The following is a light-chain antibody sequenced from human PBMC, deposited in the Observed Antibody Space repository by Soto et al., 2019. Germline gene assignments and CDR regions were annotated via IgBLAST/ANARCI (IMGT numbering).Light chain of an antibody. CDR3: QHYDHLPIT. Sequence: DIQMTQSPSSLSASVGDRVTITCQASQDITNYLNWYQQKPGRAPRLLLYDASSLETGVPSRFSGSGSGTVFTLTISSLQPEDVATYYCQHYDHLPITFGQGTRLEIK. CDR2: DAS. J-gene: IGKJ5*01. V-gene: IGKV1-33*01. CDR1: QDITNY.